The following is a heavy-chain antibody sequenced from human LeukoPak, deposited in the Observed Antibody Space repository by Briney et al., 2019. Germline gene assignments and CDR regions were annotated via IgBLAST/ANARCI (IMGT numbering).Heavy chain of an antibody. CDR3: ACSGYSSSWYSDY. Sequence: GGSLRLSCAASGFALSSYSMNWVRQAPGKGLEWVSSISSSSYIYYADSVKGRFTISRDNAKNSLYLQMNSLRAEDTAVYYCACSGYSSSWYSDYWGQGTLVTVSS. CDR1: GFALSSYS. J-gene: IGHJ4*02. V-gene: IGHV3-21*01. CDR2: ISSSSYI. D-gene: IGHD6-13*01.